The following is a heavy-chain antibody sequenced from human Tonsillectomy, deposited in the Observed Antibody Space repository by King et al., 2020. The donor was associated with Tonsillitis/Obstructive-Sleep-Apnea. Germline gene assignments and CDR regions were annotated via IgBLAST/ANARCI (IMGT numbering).Heavy chain of an antibody. CDR1: GFTFTSSA. V-gene: IGHV1-58*01. Sequence: QLVESGPEVKKPGTSVKVSCKASGFTFTSSAVQWVRQARGQRLEWIVWSVVGSGNTNYAQKFQERVTITRDMSTSTAYMELSSLRSEDTAVYYCTADDCSSTSCYAGVWGKGTTVTVSS. CDR3: TADDCSSTSCYAGV. D-gene: IGHD2-2*01. CDR2: SVVGSGNT. J-gene: IGHJ6*04.